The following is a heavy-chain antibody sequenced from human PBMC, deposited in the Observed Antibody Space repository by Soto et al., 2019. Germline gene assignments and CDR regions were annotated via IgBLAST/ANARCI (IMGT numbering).Heavy chain of an antibody. CDR1: GGSITNHY. CDR2: IYPSGRA. D-gene: IGHD5-18*01. Sequence: QVQLQESGPRLVMPSETLTLTCSVSGGSITNHYWGWIRQPPGKGLEFIGRIYPSGRAHYNPSLQDRVTMSVDTSKNQFSLKVNSVTAADTAIYYCARDYDVNTAVDYWYFDLWGRGTLVTVSS. V-gene: IGHV4-4*07. CDR3: ARDYDVNTAVDYWYFDL. J-gene: IGHJ2*01.